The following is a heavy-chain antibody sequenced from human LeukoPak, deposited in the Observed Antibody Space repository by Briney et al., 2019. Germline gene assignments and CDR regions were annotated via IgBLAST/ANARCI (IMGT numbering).Heavy chain of an antibody. CDR3: AKEEDLGYCSGGSCYGWFDP. V-gene: IGHV3-23*01. J-gene: IGHJ5*02. D-gene: IGHD2-15*01. Sequence: GGSLRLSCAASGFTFSSYAMSWVRQAPGKGLEWVSAISGSGGSTYYADSVKGRFTISRDNSRNTLYLQMNSLRAEDTAVYYCAKEEDLGYCSGGSCYGWFDPWGQGTLVTVSS. CDR1: GFTFSSYA. CDR2: ISGSGGST.